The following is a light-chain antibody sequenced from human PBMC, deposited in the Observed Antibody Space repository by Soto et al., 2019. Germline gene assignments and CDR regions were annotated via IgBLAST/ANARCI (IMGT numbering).Light chain of an antibody. Sequence: QSVLTQPPSASGTPGQRVTISCSGSSSNIGSNTVNWYQQLPGTAPKLLIFINDRRPSGVPDRFSGSKSGTSASLAISGLHSEDEADYYCAAWDDSLSTWVFGGGTKLTVL. J-gene: IGLJ3*02. CDR2: IND. V-gene: IGLV1-44*01. CDR3: AAWDDSLSTWV. CDR1: SSNIGSNT.